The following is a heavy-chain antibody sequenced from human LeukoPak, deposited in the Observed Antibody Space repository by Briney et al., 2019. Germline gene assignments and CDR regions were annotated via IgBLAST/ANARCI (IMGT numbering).Heavy chain of an antibody. V-gene: IGHV4-39*01. CDR1: GGSISSSSYY. CDR3: ARNDYVWGSYRYPNWFDP. Sequence: PSETLSLTCTVSGGSISSSSYYWGWIRQPPGKGLEWIGSIYYSGSTYYNPSLKSRVTISVDTSKNQFSLKLSSVTAADTAVYYCARNDYVWGSYRYPNWFDPWGQGTLVTVSS. D-gene: IGHD3-16*02. CDR2: IYYSGST. J-gene: IGHJ5*02.